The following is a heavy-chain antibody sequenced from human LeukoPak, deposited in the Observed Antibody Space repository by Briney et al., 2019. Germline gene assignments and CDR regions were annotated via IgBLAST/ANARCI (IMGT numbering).Heavy chain of an antibody. CDR2: IIPIFGTA. D-gene: IGHD3-3*01. V-gene: IGHV1-69*13. CDR3: ARASIVGGDYDFWSGYYPISFDY. J-gene: IGHJ4*02. Sequence: ASVKVSCKASGGTFTSYAISWVRQAPGQGLEWMGGIIPIFGTANYAQKFQGRVTITADESTSIAYMELSSLRSEDTAVYYCARASIVGGDYDFWSGYYPISFDYWGQGTLVTVSS. CDR1: GGTFTSYA.